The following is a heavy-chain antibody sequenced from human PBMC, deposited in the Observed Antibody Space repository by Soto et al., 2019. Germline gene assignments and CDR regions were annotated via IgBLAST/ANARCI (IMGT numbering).Heavy chain of an antibody. CDR2: LNLNSGNT. Sequence: QVQLVQSGAEVKKPGASVKVSCKASGYTFTSYDINWVRQATGQGLEWMGWLNLNSGNTGYAQKFQGRVNTTRNTSISTAYMELSSLRSEDTAVYYCARAVHYYYDSSGYYYGVFYFDDWGQGTLVTVSS. CDR3: ARAVHYYYDSSGYYYGVFYFDD. J-gene: IGHJ4*02. V-gene: IGHV1-8*01. D-gene: IGHD3-22*01. CDR1: GYTFTSYD.